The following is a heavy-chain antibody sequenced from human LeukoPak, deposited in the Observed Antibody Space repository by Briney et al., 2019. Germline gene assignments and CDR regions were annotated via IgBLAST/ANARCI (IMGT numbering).Heavy chain of an antibody. D-gene: IGHD3-3*01. CDR2: IYYSGST. V-gene: IGHV4-59*11. J-gene: IGHJ4*02. CDR1: GGSISSHY. CDR3: ARSFWSGYYYFDY. Sequence: SETLSLTCTVSGGSISSHYWSWIRQPPGKGLEWIGYIYYSGSTNYNPSLKSRVTISVDTSKNQFSLKLSSVTAADTAVYYCARSFWSGYYYFDYWGQRTLFTVSS.